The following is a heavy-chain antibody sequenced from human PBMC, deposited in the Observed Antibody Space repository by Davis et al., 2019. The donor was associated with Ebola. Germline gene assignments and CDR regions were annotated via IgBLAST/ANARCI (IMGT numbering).Heavy chain of an antibody. Sequence: PAGSLTLSCTGSGYSFTSHWLGWVRQMPGKGLEWMGIIYPGDSDTRYSPSFQGQVTISADKSISTAYLQWSSLKASDTAMYYCARRIRIAARTYDAFDIWGQGTMVTVSS. CDR2: IYPGDSDT. CDR1: GYSFTSHW. V-gene: IGHV5-51*01. D-gene: IGHD6-6*01. CDR3: ARRIRIAARTYDAFDI. J-gene: IGHJ3*02.